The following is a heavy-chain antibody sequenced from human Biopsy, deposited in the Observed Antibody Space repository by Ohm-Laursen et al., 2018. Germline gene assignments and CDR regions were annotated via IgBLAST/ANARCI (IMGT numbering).Heavy chain of an antibody. CDR3: ARGVPHYDGSGFPLAGYWYFDL. CDR1: GGSISSFY. CDR2: ISYSGTT. V-gene: IGHV4-31*01. Sequence: SQTLSLTCAVSGGSISSFYWNWIRQHPGKGLEWIGLISYSGTTFYNPSLESLLTISIDTSKNHFSLNLRSVTAADTAVYYCARGVPHYDGSGFPLAGYWYFDLWGRGTLVTVSS. J-gene: IGHJ2*01. D-gene: IGHD3-22*01.